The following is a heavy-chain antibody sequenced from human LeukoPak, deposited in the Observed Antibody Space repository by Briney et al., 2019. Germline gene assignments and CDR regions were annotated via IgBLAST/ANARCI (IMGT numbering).Heavy chain of an antibody. D-gene: IGHD1-26*01. V-gene: IGHV4-61*02. CDR2: VDTSGRT. Sequence: PSETLSLTCALSGGSISSGHYYWTWIRQPAGKGLEWIGCVDTSGRTNYNPSVKSRVTMSLDTSKNQFSVNLTSVTAADTAIYYCARGSSVGGKTYHHYWGQGTLVSVSS. CDR3: ARGSSVGGKTYHHY. CDR1: GGSISSGHYY. J-gene: IGHJ4*02.